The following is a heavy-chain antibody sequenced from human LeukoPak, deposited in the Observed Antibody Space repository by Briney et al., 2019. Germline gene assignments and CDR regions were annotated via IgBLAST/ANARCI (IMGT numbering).Heavy chain of an antibody. V-gene: IGHV4-38-2*01. CDR3: ARAVIDWYFDL. CDR2: IYHSGST. CDR1: GSTFSSYA. J-gene: IGHJ2*01. D-gene: IGHD3-16*02. Sequence: GSLRLSCAASGSTFSSYAMSWIRQPPGKGLEWIGSIYHSGSTYYNPSLKSRVTISVDTSKNQFSLKLSSVTAADTAVYYCARAVIDWYFDLWGRGTLVTVSS.